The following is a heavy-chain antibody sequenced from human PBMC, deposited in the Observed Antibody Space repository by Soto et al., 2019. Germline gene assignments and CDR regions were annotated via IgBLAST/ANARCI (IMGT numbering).Heavy chain of an antibody. CDR3: ASYYYDSSGYYSVPGVY. Sequence: PSETLSLTCAFYGGSFSGYYWTWIRQPPGKGLEWIGSISYSGSTYYNPSLKSRVTISVDTSKNQFSLKLSSVTAADTAVYYCASYYYDSSGYYSVPGVYWGQGTLVTVS. V-gene: IGHV4-34*01. CDR1: GGSFSGYY. J-gene: IGHJ4*02. D-gene: IGHD3-22*01. CDR2: ISYSGST.